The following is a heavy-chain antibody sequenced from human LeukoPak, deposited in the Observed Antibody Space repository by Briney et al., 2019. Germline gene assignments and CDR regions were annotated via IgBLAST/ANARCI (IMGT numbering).Heavy chain of an antibody. J-gene: IGHJ4*02. CDR1: GYTFTKYG. V-gene: IGHV1-18*01. D-gene: IGHD6-13*01. CDR3: ARGSPYSSIWYGDY. CDR2: ISAYNGNT. Sequence: GASVKVSCKASGYTFTKYGVSWVRQAPGQGLEWVGWISAYNGNTKYAQKLQGRVTMTTDTSTTTAYMEVRSLRSDDTAVYYCARGSPYSSIWYGDYWGQGTLVSVSS.